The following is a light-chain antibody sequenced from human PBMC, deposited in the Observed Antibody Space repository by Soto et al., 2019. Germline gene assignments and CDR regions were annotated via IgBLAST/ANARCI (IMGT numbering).Light chain of an antibody. CDR2: EVG. CDR1: SSDVGNYNY. J-gene: IGLJ1*01. Sequence: QSVLTQPASVSGSPGQSITFSCTGTSSDVGNYNYVSWYQQHPGKAPKLLIYEVGNRPSGVSDRFSASKSGNTASLTISGLQAEDEADYYCSSYTTSSTYVFGTGTKLTV. CDR3: SSYTTSSTYV. V-gene: IGLV2-14*01.